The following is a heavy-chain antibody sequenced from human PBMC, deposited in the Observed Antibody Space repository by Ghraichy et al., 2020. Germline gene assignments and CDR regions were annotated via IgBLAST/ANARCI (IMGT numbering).Heavy chain of an antibody. V-gene: IGHV5-51*01. Sequence: GESLNISCKGSGYSFTSYWIGWVRQMPGKGLEWMGIIYPGDSDTRYSPSFQGQVTISADKSISTAYLQWSSLKASDTAMYYCARLRGHIAAAAYFDYWGQGTLVTVSS. CDR1: GYSFTSYW. CDR3: ARLRGHIAAAAYFDY. CDR2: IYPGDSDT. J-gene: IGHJ4*02. D-gene: IGHD6-13*01.